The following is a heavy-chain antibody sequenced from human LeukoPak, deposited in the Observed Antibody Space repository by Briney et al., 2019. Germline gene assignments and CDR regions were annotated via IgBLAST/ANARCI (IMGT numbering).Heavy chain of an antibody. CDR2: IYYSGST. V-gene: IGHV4-39*07. J-gene: IGHJ3*02. CDR1: GGSISSSSYY. CDR3: ARDGDISAINAFDI. Sequence: SETLSLTCTVSGGSISSSSYYWGWVRQPPGKGLEWIGSIYYSGSTYYNPSLKSRVTISVDTSKNQFSLKLSSVTAADTAVFYCARDGDISAINAFDIWGQGTMVTVSS. D-gene: IGHD5-12*01.